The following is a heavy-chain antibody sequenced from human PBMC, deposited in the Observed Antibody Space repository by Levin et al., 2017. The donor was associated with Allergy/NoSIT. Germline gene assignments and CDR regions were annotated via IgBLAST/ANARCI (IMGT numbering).Heavy chain of an antibody. V-gene: IGHV4-4*07. J-gene: IGHJ5*02. CDR1: GGSISSYY. CDR2: IHSSGST. D-gene: IGHD3-10*01. Sequence: SETLSLTCTVSGGSISSYYWSWIRQPAGKGLEWIGRIHSSGSTSYNPSLKSRVTMSVDTSKNQFSMRLSSVTGADAAVYYCARDLAYYPYNWFDPWGQGTLVTVSS. CDR3: ARDLAYYPYNWFDP.